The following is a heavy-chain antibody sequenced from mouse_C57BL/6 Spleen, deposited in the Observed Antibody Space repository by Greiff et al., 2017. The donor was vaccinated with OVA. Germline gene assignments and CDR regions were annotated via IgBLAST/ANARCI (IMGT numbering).Heavy chain of an antibody. J-gene: IGHJ2*01. CDR3: TREGDSSGYYYFDY. CDR2: ISSGGDYI. Sequence: DVMLVESGEGLVKPGGSLKLSCAASGFTFSSYAMSWVRQTPEKRLEWVAYISSGGDYIYYADTVKGRFTISSDNARNTLYLQMSSLKSEDTAMYYCTREGDSSGYYYFDYWGQGTTLTVSS. V-gene: IGHV5-9-1*02. D-gene: IGHD3-2*02. CDR1: GFTFSSYA.